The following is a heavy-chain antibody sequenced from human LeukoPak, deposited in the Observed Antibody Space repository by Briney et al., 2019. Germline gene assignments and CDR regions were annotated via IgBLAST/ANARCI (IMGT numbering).Heavy chain of an antibody. CDR3: AKVSSSWYAGFDY. CDR1: GFTFSSYA. CDR2: ISGSGGST. J-gene: IGHJ4*02. Sequence: PGGSLRLSCAASGFTFSSYAMSWVRQAPGKGLEWFSAISGSGGSTYYADSVKGRFTISRDNSKNTLYLQMNSLRAEDTAVYYCAKVSSSWYAGFDYWGQGTLVTVSS. D-gene: IGHD6-13*01. V-gene: IGHV3-23*01.